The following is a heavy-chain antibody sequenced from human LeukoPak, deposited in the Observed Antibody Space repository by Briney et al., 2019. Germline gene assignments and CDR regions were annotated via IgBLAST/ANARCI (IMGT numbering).Heavy chain of an antibody. CDR3: AGDRYSYGCFDY. V-gene: IGHV3-30-3*01. J-gene: IGHJ4*02. CDR2: ISYDGSNK. D-gene: IGHD5-18*01. Sequence: AWAVPVSCVASVFTLSSHAMHWLRQAPAKGLEGVAVISYDGSNKYYADSVKRRFTISRDNSKNTLYLQMNSLRAEDTAVYYCAGDRYSYGCFDYWGQGTLVTVSS. CDR1: VFTLSSHA.